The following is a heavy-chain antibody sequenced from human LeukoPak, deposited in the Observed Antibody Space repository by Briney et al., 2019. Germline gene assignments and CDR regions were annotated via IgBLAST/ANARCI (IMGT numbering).Heavy chain of an antibody. Sequence: GASVKVSCKASGYTFTGYYMHWVRQAPGQGLEWMGWINPNSGGTNYAQKFQGRVTMTRDTSINTAYMELSRLRSDDTAVYYCARDRVVLLWFGELLPYYYFDYWGQGTLVTVSS. D-gene: IGHD3-10*01. CDR2: INPNSGGT. CDR3: ARDRVVLLWFGELLPYYYFDY. V-gene: IGHV1-2*02. CDR1: GYTFTGYY. J-gene: IGHJ4*02.